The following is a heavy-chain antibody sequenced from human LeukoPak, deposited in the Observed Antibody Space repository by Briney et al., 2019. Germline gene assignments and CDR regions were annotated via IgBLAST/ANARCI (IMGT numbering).Heavy chain of an antibody. CDR3: ASPIPGAFDI. Sequence: SETLSLTCTVSGGSISSSCYYWGWIRQPPGKGLEWIGSIYYSGSTYYNPSLKSRVTISVDTSKNQFSLKLSSVTAADTAVYYCASPIPGAFDIWGQGTMVTVSS. CDR2: IYYSGST. V-gene: IGHV4-39*01. D-gene: IGHD3-10*01. CDR1: GGSISSSCYY. J-gene: IGHJ3*02.